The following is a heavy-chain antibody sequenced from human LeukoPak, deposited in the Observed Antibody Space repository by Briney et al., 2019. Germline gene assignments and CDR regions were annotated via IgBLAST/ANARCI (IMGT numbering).Heavy chain of an antibody. CDR1: GGSISTTSYY. D-gene: IGHD6-13*01. CDR2: IYYTGIT. J-gene: IGHJ3*02. Sequence: SETLSLTCTVSGGSISTTSYYWGWIRQPPGKGLEWIGSIYYTGITFYNASLKSRVTISVDTSKNQFSLDLSSVTAADTALYYCARHSSRDAFDIWGQGTMATVSS. V-gene: IGHV4-39*01. CDR3: ARHSSRDAFDI.